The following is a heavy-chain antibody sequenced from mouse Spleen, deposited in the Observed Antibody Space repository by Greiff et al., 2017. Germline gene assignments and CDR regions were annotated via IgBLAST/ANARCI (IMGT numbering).Heavy chain of an antibody. CDR2: ISYDGSN. D-gene: IGHD2-13*01. V-gene: IGHV3-6*01. CDR3: AREGDGDYHYYAMDY. CDR1: GYSITSGYY. Sequence: VQLKESGPGLVKPSQSLSLTCSVTGYSITSGYYWNWIRQFPGNKLEWMGYISYDGSNNYNPSLKNRISITRDTSKNQFFLKLNSVTTEDTATYYCAREGDGDYHYYAMDYWGQGTSVTVSS. J-gene: IGHJ4*01.